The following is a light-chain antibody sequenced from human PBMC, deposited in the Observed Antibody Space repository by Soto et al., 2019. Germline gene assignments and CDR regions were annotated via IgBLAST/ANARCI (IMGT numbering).Light chain of an antibody. V-gene: IGKV1-9*01. Sequence: IPLTQSPSSLSASVGDRVTISCRASQGVSSYLAWYQQKPGKPPKLLIYAASTLQNGVPSRFSGSGSGTDFTLTISSLRPEDFATYYCQQLNSYPPWTFGQGTKLENK. CDR1: QGVSSY. J-gene: IGKJ1*01. CDR3: QQLNSYPPWT. CDR2: AAS.